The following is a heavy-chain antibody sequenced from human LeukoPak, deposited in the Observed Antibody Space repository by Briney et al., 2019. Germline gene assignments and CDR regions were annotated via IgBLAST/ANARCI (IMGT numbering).Heavy chain of an antibody. V-gene: IGHV1-3*01. D-gene: IGHD1-20*01. Sequence: KFQGRVTITRDTSASTAYMELSSLRSEDTAVYYCAKILTGTGPTMDVRGQGTTVTVSS. J-gene: IGHJ6*02. CDR3: AKILTGTGPTMDV.